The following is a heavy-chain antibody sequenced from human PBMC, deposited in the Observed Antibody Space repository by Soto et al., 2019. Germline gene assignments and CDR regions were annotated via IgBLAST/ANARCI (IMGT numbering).Heavy chain of an antibody. CDR2: IKQDGSEK. Sequence: PGGSLRLSCAASGFTFSSYWMSWVRQAPGKGLERVANIKQDGSEKYYVDSVKGRFTISRDNAKNSLYLQMNSLRAEDTAVYYCARVNRYDFWSGYYTLYYGMDVWGQGTTVTVSS. V-gene: IGHV3-7*03. J-gene: IGHJ6*02. CDR3: ARVNRYDFWSGYYTLYYGMDV. CDR1: GFTFSSYW. D-gene: IGHD3-3*01.